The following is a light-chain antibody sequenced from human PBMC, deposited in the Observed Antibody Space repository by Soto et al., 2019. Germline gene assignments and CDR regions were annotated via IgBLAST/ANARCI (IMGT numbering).Light chain of an antibody. CDR2: AAS. CDR3: QQYDTSPRK. J-gene: IGKJ1*01. CDR1: QSFSRNY. V-gene: IGKV3-20*01. Sequence: PGEPATLSCRSSQSFSRNYLAWYQQKPGQAPRILIYAASTRATGIPDRFSGSGSGTDYSLTISRLEPEDFAVYYCQQYDTSPRKFGQGTKVDIK.